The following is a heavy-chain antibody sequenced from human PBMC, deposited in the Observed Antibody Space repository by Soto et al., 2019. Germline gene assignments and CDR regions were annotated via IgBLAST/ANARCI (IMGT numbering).Heavy chain of an antibody. CDR1: GGSISSSSYY. D-gene: IGHD1-26*01. J-gene: IGHJ4*02. CDR2: IYYSGST. CDR3: ARPSGSYLYYFDY. V-gene: IGHV4-39*01. Sequence: SETLFLTCTVSGGSISSSSYYWGWIRQPPGKGLEWIGSIYYSGSTYYNPSLKSRVTISVDTSKNQFSLKLSSVTAADTAVYYCARPSGSYLYYFDYWGQGTLVTVS.